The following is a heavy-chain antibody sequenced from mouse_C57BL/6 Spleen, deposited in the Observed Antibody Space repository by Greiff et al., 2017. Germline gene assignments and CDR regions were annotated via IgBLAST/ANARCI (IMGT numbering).Heavy chain of an antibody. V-gene: IGHV1-81*01. Sequence: VQGVESGAELARPGASVKLSCKASGYTFTSYGISWVKQRTGQGLEWIGEIYPRSGNTYYNEKFKGKATLTADKSSSTAYMELRSLTSEDSAVYFCAREITTVVATNYYAMDYWGQGTSVTVSS. CDR2: IYPRSGNT. CDR3: AREITTVVATNYYAMDY. J-gene: IGHJ4*01. CDR1: GYTFTSYG. D-gene: IGHD1-1*01.